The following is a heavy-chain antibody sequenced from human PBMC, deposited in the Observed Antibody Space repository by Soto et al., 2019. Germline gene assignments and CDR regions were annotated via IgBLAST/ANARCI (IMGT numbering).Heavy chain of an antibody. Sequence: VGFIRVCWRASGGTFVAYGGRWVRQNPGKGLVWVSHINSDGSRTTYADSVKGRFTISRDNTKDTLYLEMNRLRAEDTSVYYCVQGGPSSGYSLKFWGQGTLVTLSS. CDR2: INSDGSRT. V-gene: IGHV3-74*03. CDR3: VQGGPSSGYSLKF. D-gene: IGHD3-22*01. CDR1: GGTFVAYG. J-gene: IGHJ4*02.